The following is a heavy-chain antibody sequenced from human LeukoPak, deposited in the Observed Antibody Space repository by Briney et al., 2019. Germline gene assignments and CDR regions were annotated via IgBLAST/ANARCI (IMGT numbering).Heavy chain of an antibody. CDR1: GGSISSYY. D-gene: IGHD3-22*01. J-gene: IGHJ4*02. CDR3: ARKGGGYYDSSGYSVTGDY. CDR2: IYYSGST. V-gene: IGHV4-59*12. Sequence: SETLSLTCTVSGGSISSYYWSWIRQPPGKGREWIGYIYYSGSTNYNPCLKSRVTISVDTSKNQFSLKLSSVTAADTAVYYGARKGGGYYDSSGYSVTGDYWGQGTLVTVSS.